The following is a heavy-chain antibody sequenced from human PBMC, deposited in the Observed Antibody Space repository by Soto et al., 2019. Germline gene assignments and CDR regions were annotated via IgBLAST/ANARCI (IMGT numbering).Heavy chain of an antibody. J-gene: IGHJ4*02. Sequence: GGSLRLSCAASGFTVSSSFMSWVRQAPGKGLEWVSAISGSGGSTYYADSVKGRFTISRDNSKNTLYLQMNSLRGEDTAVYYCAKDMKWGGMTTIHYFDSWGQGAQGTVSS. D-gene: IGHD4-17*01. CDR2: ISGSGGST. CDR1: GFTVSSSF. CDR3: AKDMKWGGMTTIHYFDS. V-gene: IGHV3-23*01.